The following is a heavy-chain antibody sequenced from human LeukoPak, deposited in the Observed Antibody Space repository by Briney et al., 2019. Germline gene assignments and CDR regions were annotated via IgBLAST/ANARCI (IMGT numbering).Heavy chain of an antibody. Sequence: SQTLSLTCTVSGGSISSGDYYWSWIRQPPGKGLEWIGYIYYSGSTYYNPSLKSRVTISVDTSKNQFSLKLSSVTAADTAVYCCARDGDYGTFAFDIWGQGTMVTVSS. CDR2: IYYSGST. CDR1: GGSISSGDYY. J-gene: IGHJ3*02. V-gene: IGHV4-30-4*08. D-gene: IGHD4-17*01. CDR3: ARDGDYGTFAFDI.